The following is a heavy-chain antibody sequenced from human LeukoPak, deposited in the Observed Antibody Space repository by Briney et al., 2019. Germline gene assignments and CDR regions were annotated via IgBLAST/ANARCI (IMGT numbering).Heavy chain of an antibody. CDR1: GGSISSYY. CDR2: IYYSGST. D-gene: IGHD6-13*01. Sequence: SETLSLTCTVSGGSISSYYWSWLRQPPGKGLEWIGYIYYSGSTNYNPSLKSRVTISVDTSKNQFSLKLSSVTAADTAVYYCARFSSSWYWFDLWGQGTLVTVSS. J-gene: IGHJ5*02. V-gene: IGHV4-59*01. CDR3: ARFSSSWYWFDL.